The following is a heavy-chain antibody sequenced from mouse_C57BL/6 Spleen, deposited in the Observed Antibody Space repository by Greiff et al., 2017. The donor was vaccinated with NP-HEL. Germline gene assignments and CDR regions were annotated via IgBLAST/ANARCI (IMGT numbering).Heavy chain of an antibody. D-gene: IGHD2-12*01. Sequence: EVKLQESGGGLVKPGGSLKLSCAASGFTFSSYAMSWVRQTPEKRLEWVATISDGGSYTYYPDNVKGRFTISRDNAKNNLYLQMSHLKSEDTAMYYCARDNDGDAWFAYWGQGTLVTVSA. J-gene: IGHJ3*01. CDR3: ARDNDGDAWFAY. V-gene: IGHV5-4*01. CDR1: GFTFSSYA. CDR2: ISDGGSYT.